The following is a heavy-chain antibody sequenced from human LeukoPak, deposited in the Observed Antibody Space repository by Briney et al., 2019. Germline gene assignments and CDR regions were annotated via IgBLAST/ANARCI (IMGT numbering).Heavy chain of an antibody. CDR3: ARGLTMVRGGSLSLDY. D-gene: IGHD3-10*01. Sequence: ASVKVSCKASGGTFSSYAISWVRQAPGQGLEWMGGIIPIFGTANYAQKFQGRVTITTDESTSTAYMELSSLRSEDTAVYYCARGLTMVRGGSLSLDYWCQGTLVTVSS. CDR2: IIPIFGTA. V-gene: IGHV1-69*05. J-gene: IGHJ4*02. CDR1: GGTFSSYA.